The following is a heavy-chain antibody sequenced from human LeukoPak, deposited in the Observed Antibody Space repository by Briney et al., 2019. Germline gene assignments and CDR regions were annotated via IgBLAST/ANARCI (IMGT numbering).Heavy chain of an antibody. CDR2: ISSSSSYI. CDR3: ARDSLHPRGLSDAFDV. CDR1: GFTFSSYN. Sequence: GGSLRLSCAASGFTFSSYNMNWVRQAPGKGLEWVSSISSSSSYIYYTDSVKGRFTISRDNAKNSLYLQMNSLRAEDTAVYYCARDSLHPRGLSDAFDVWGQGTMVTVSS. V-gene: IGHV3-21*01. D-gene: IGHD3-16*02. J-gene: IGHJ3*01.